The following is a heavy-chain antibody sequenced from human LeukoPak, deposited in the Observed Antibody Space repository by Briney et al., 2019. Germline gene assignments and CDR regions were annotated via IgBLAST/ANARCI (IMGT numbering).Heavy chain of an antibody. CDR2: ISNSAGST. V-gene: IGHV3-23*01. J-gene: IGHJ4*02. Sequence: GGSLRLSCVASGFTFSSYAMSWVRQAPGKGLEWVSTISNSAGSTYSADSVKGRFTISRDNFKNTLYLQLNSLRAEDTAVYYCARGGDCPDYWAQGTLVTVSS. D-gene: IGHD2-21*02. CDR3: ARGGDCPDY. CDR1: GFTFSSYA.